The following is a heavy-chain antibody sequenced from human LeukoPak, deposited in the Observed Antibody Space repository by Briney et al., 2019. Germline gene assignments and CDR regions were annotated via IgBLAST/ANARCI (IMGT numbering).Heavy chain of an antibody. Sequence: GGSLRLSCAASGFTFDDYAMHWVRLAPGKGMEWVSGISWNSGSIGYADSVKGRFTISRDNAKNSLYLQMNSLRAEDTALYYCAKGGSSGYYWDYWGQGTLVTVSS. D-gene: IGHD3-22*01. CDR3: AKGGSSGYYWDY. CDR2: ISWNSGSI. J-gene: IGHJ4*02. CDR1: GFTFDDYA. V-gene: IGHV3-9*01.